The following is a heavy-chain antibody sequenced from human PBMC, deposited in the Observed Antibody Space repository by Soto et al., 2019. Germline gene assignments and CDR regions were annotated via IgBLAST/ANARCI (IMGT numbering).Heavy chain of an antibody. V-gene: IGHV1-18*01. CDR2: ISAYNGNT. Sequence: ASVKVSCKASGYTFTSYGISWVRQAPGQGLEWMGWISAYNGNTNYAQKLQGRVTMTTDTSTSTAYMELRSLRSDDTAVYYCARVSVAATRYYYMDVWGKGTTVTVSS. CDR3: ARVSVAATRYYYMDV. J-gene: IGHJ6*03. D-gene: IGHD6-19*01. CDR1: GYTFTSYG.